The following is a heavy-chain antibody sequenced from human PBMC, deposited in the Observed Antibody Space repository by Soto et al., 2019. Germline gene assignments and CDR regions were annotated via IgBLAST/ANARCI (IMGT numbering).Heavy chain of an antibody. CDR1: GFTFSSYG. J-gene: IGHJ6*02. D-gene: IGHD1-1*01. CDR2: ISYDGSNK. Sequence: QVQLVESGGGVVQPGRSLRLSCAASGFTFSSYGMHWVRQAPGKGLEWVAVISYDGSNKYYADSVKGRFTISRDNSKNTLYLQMNSLRAEDTAVYYCAKDLRPKVQLDRRSYYGMDVWGQGTTVTVSS. V-gene: IGHV3-30*18. CDR3: AKDLRPKVQLDRRSYYGMDV.